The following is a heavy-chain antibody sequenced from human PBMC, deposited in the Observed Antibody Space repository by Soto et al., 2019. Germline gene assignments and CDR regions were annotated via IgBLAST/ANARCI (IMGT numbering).Heavy chain of an antibody. J-gene: IGHJ6*02. D-gene: IGHD1-26*01. CDR2: ISGSGGST. Sequence: PGGSLRLPCAASGFTFSSYAMSWVRQAPGKGLEWVSAISGSGGSTYYADSVKGRFTISRDNSKNTLYLQMNSLRAEDTAVYYCAKVASRWAKGPLDYFYYYGMDVWGQGTTVTVSS. V-gene: IGHV3-23*01. CDR1: GFTFSSYA. CDR3: AKVASRWAKGPLDYFYYYGMDV.